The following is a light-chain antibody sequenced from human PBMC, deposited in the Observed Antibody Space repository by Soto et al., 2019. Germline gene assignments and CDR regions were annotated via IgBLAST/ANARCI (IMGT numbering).Light chain of an antibody. Sequence: EIVLTQSPGTLSLSPGERATLSCRASQSVSSSYLAWYQQKPGQAPRLLIYGASNRATGIPNRFSGSGSGTDFTLTISRLEPEDFAVYYCQHYGSSSWTFGLGTRVQIK. V-gene: IGKV3-20*01. CDR3: QHYGSSSWT. J-gene: IGKJ1*01. CDR1: QSVSSSY. CDR2: GAS.